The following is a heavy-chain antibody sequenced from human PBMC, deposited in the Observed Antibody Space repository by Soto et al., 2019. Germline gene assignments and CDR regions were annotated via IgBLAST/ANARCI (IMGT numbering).Heavy chain of an antibody. CDR3: AKSTVLRFFEWLSMGWYFDY. CDR1: GFTFSSYA. J-gene: IGHJ4*02. CDR2: ISGSGGST. V-gene: IGHV3-23*01. Sequence: GGSLRLSCAASGFTFSSYAMSWVRQAPGKGLEWVSAISGSGGSTYYADSVKGRFTISRDNSKNTRYLQMNSLRAEDTAVYYCAKSTVLRFFEWLSMGWYFDYWGQGTLVTVSS. D-gene: IGHD3-3*01.